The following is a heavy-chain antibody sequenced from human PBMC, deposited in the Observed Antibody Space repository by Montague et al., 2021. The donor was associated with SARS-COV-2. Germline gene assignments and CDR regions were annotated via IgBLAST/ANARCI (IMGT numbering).Heavy chain of an antibody. CDR1: GGSISSSSYY. CDR2: IHYSGST. V-gene: IGHV4-39*01. CDR3: AAQSSGGYCSSSSCYVWFDP. D-gene: IGHD2-2*01. J-gene: IGHJ5*02. Sequence: ETLSLTCTVSGGSISSSSYYWGWIRQPPGKGLEWIGSIHYSGSTYYNPSLKSRVTISVDTSKKHFSLKLSSVTAADTAVYFCAAQSSGGYCSSSSCYVWFDPWGQGTLVTVSS.